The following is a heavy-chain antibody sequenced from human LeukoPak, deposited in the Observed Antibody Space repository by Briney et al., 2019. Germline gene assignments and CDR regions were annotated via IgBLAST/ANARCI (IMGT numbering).Heavy chain of an antibody. D-gene: IGHD6-19*01. CDR3: ARAYSSGWYSRPVDY. V-gene: IGHV1-46*01. J-gene: IGHJ4*02. CDR2: INPSGGST. Sequence: ASVKVSCKASGYTFTSYYMHWVRQAPGQGLEWMGIINPSGGSTSYAQKFQGRVTMTGDMSTSTVYMELSSLRSEDTAVYYCARAYSSGWYSRPVDYWGQGTLVTVSS. CDR1: GYTFTSYY.